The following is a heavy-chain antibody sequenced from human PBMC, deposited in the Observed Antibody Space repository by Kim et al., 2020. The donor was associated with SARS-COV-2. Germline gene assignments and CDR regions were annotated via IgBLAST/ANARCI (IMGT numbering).Heavy chain of an antibody. V-gene: IGHV1-3*01. D-gene: IGHD6-13*01. CDR3: ARGIGSSWYDFFDS. CDR1: GYTFTSYS. CDR2: INAGNGVT. Sequence: ASVKVSCKASGYTFTSYSVDWVRQAPGQRPEWMGWINAGNGVTKYSLKFQGRVTITRDTSASTSYLELSSLKSEDTAVYYCARGIGSSWYDFFDSWGQGTLGTVST. J-gene: IGHJ4*02.